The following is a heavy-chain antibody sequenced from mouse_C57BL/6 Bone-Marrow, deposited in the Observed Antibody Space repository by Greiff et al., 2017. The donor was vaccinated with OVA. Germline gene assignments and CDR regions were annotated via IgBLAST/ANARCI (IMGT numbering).Heavy chain of an antibody. CDR2: INPSNGGT. J-gene: IGHJ4*01. V-gene: IGHV1-53*01. D-gene: IGHD2-1*01. CDR3: ARSGGNYDYAMDY. Sequence: QVQLRQPGTELVKPGASVKLSCKASGYTFTSYWMHWVKQRPGQGLEWIGNINPSNGGTNYNEKFKSKATLTVDNSSSTAYMQLSSLTSEDSAVYYCARSGGNYDYAMDYWGQGTSVTVSS. CDR1: GYTFTSYW.